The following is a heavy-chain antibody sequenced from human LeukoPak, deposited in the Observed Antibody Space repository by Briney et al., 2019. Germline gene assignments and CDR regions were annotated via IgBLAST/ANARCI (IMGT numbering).Heavy chain of an antibody. CDR3: AKDLGYEAFDI. V-gene: IGHV1-69*05. CDR2: IIPIFGTA. D-gene: IGHD6-13*01. CDR1: GGTFSSYA. Sequence: ASVKVSCKASGGTFSSYAISWVRQAPGQGLEWMGGIIPIFGTANYAQKFQGRVTITTDESTSTAYMELSSVTAADTAVYYCAKDLGYEAFDIWGQGTMVTVSS. J-gene: IGHJ3*02.